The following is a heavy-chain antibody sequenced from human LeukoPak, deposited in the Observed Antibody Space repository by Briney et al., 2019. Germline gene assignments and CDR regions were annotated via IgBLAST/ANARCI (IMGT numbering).Heavy chain of an antibody. D-gene: IGHD5-24*01. CDR2: IYYNGIT. J-gene: IGHJ4*02. CDR3: ARRHHNWDY. Sequence: PSETLSLTCSVSGGSMNNYYWSWIRQPPGKGLEWIGYIYYNGITNYNSSLKSRVTMSIDTYNNQFSLRLSSVTPADTAVYYCARRHHNWDYWGQGTLVTVSS. V-gene: IGHV4-59*08. CDR1: GGSMNNYY.